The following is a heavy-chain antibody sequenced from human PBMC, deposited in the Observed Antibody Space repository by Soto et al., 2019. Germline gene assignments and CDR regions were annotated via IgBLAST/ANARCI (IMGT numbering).Heavy chain of an antibody. J-gene: IGHJ3*02. CDR1: GYTFTNHL. CDR2: IYPGDSDT. D-gene: IGHD1-20*01. V-gene: IGHV5-51*01. CDR3: AVGYKTGLEAFDI. Sequence: GESLKISCQGSGYTFTNHLIGWVRQMPGKGLEWMGIIYPGDSDTRYSPSFQGQVTLSADKSISTAYLQWSSLKASDTAMYYCAVGYKTGLEAFDIWGQGTLVTVSS.